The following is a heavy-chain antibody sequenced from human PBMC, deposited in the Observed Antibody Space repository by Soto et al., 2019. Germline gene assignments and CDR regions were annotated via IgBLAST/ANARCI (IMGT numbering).Heavy chain of an antibody. CDR1: GFTFSSYS. D-gene: IGHD4-17*01. V-gene: IGHV3-21*01. CDR3: ARATTVTTISDY. J-gene: IGHJ4*02. Sequence: EVQLVESGGGLVKPGGSLRLSCAASGFTFSSYSMNWVRQAPGKGREWVSSISSSSSYIYYADSVKGRFTISRDNAKNSLYLQMNSLRAEDTAVYYCARATTVTTISDYWGQGTLVTVSS. CDR2: ISSSSSYI.